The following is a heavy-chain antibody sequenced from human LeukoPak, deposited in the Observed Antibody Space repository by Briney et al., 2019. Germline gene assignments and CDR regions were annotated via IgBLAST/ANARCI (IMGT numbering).Heavy chain of an antibody. CDR3: ARRGDGDYLDAFDI. V-gene: IGHV3-9*01. CDR1: GFTFDDYA. D-gene: IGHD4-17*01. J-gene: IGHJ3*02. CDR2: ISWNSGSI. Sequence: GGSLRLSCAASGFTFDDYAMHWVRQAPGKGLEWVSGISWNSGSIGYADSVKGRFTISRDNAKNSLYLQMNSLRAEDTAVYYCARRGDGDYLDAFDIWGQGTMVTVSS.